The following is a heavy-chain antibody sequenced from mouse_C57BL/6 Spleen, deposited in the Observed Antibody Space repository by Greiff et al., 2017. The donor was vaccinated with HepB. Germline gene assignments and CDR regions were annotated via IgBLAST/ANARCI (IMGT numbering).Heavy chain of an antibody. Sequence: QVQLQQPGAELVKPGASVKMSCKASGYTFTSYWITWVKQRPGQGLEWIGDIYPGSGSTNYNEKFKSKATLTVDTSSSTAYMQLSSLTSEDAAVYYCASLTTVVANWYVDVGGTGTTVTVSS. CDR1: GYTFTSYW. CDR2: IYPGSGST. J-gene: IGHJ1*03. D-gene: IGHD1-1*01. V-gene: IGHV1-55*01. CDR3: ASLTTVVANWYVDV.